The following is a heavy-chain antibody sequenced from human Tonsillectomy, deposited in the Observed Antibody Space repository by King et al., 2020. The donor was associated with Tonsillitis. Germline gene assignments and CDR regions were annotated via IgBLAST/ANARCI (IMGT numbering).Heavy chain of an antibody. CDR1: GGSISSYY. D-gene: IGHD5-12*01. V-gene: IGHV4-59*12. J-gene: IGHJ4*02. Sequence: QLQESGPGLVKPSETLSLTCIVSGGSISSYYGSWIRQPPGKGLEWIGYIYYSGSTNYNPSLKSRVTISVEPSKNQFSLKLSSVTAAETAVYYCARGYSGYDYGYYFDYWGQGTQVTVSS. CDR2: IYYSGST. CDR3: ARGYSGYDYGYYFDY.